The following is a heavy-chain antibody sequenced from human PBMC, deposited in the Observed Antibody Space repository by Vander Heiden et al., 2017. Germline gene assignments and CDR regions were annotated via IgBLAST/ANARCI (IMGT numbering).Heavy chain of an antibody. CDR2: ISSSSSTI. CDR1: GFTFSGYS. Sequence: EVQPAASGGGLVQLGGSLRLSCPVSGFTFSGYSMNWGRQAPGKGLEWVSYISSSSSTIYYADSVKGRFTISRDNAKNSLYLQMNSLRDEDTAVYYCARDRGYYDSSETFDYWGQGTLVTVSS. CDR3: ARDRGYYDSSETFDY. J-gene: IGHJ4*02. D-gene: IGHD3-22*01. V-gene: IGHV3-48*02.